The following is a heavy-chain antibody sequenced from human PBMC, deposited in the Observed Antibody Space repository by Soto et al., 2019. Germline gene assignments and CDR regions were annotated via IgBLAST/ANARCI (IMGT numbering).Heavy chain of an antibody. D-gene: IGHD4-17*01. V-gene: IGHV1-69*06. CDR2: IIPIFGTA. Sequence: QVQLVQSGAEVKKPGSSVKVSCKASGGTFSSYAISWVRQAPGQGLEWMGGIIPIFGTANYAQKFQGRVTITADKSTRTDYLELRSVRSANTAVYYCARTYDYGCNVYYYYYWMEVWGQGTTVTVSS. CDR3: ARTYDYGCNVYYYYYWMEV. J-gene: IGHJ6*02. CDR1: GGTFSSYA.